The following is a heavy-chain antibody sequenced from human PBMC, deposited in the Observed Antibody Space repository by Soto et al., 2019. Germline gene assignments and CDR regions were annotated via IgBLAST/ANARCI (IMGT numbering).Heavy chain of an antibody. CDR2: IFSNDEK. CDR1: GVLVSNARRG. J-gene: IGHJ5*02. CDR3: ARTVGDYLGANWFDP. D-gene: IGHD4-17*01. V-gene: IGHV2-26*01. Sequence: SGPTLANPTDTCTLTCTFSGVLVSNARRGGSWVRQPPGKAMVWLDTIFSNDEKSSSTSLNRRPTATNDTYNTLEVLTMTTLDTVATATYCWARTVGDYLGANWFDPWGQGTLVTVSS.